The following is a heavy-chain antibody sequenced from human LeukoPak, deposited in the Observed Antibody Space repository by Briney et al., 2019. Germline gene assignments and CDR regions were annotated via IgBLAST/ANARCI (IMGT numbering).Heavy chain of an antibody. CDR2: MNTNSGNT. CDR3: ARGRLLQWLVPYMDV. CDR1: GYTFTSYE. V-gene: IGHV1-8*01. J-gene: IGHJ6*04. D-gene: IGHD6-19*01. Sequence: ASVKVSCKASGYTFTSYEINWVREATGQGLEWMGWMNTNSGNTGYAQKFQGRVTMTRNTSISTAYMELSSLRSGDTAVYYCARGRLLQWLVPYMDVWGKGTTVTVSS.